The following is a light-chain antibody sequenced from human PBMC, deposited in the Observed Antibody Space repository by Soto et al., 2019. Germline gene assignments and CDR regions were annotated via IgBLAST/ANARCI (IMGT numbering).Light chain of an antibody. Sequence: DIQMTQSPSTLYAFVGDRVTITCRARQNVNTWLAWYQQKTGKAPTLLIYKASNLESGVPSRFSGSGSGTEFSLTISSLQPDDFATYYCQQYIGFPWTFGQGTKVEIK. CDR1: QNVNTW. J-gene: IGKJ1*01. CDR3: QQYIGFPWT. V-gene: IGKV1-5*03. CDR2: KAS.